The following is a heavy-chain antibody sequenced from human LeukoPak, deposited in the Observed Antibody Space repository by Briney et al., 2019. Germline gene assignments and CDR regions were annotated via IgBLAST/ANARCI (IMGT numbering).Heavy chain of an antibody. D-gene: IGHD3-22*01. Sequence: PGGSLRLSCTASGFTFGDYAMTWVRQAPGKGLEWVSSISSSSSYIYYADSVKGRFTISRDNAKNSLYLQMNSLRVEDTAVYYCARGTYYYDSSGYQRYWGQGTLVTVSS. CDR3: ARGTYYYDSSGYQRY. V-gene: IGHV3-21*01. CDR1: GFTFGDYA. CDR2: ISSSSSYI. J-gene: IGHJ4*02.